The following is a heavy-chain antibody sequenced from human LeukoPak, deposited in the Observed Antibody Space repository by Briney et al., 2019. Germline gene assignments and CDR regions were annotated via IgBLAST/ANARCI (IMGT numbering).Heavy chain of an antibody. CDR3: ARALWFGEFNPLDY. CDR1: GYTFTGYY. V-gene: IGHV1-2*02. Sequence: GASVKVSCKASGYTFTGYYMHWVRQAPGQGLEWMGWINPNSGGTNYAQKFQGRVTMTRDTSISTAYMELTRLRSDDTAVYYCARALWFGEFNPLDYWGQGTLVTVSS. D-gene: IGHD3-10*01. J-gene: IGHJ4*02. CDR2: INPNSGGT.